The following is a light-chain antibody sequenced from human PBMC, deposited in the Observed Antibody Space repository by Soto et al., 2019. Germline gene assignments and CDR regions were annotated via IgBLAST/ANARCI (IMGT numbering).Light chain of an antibody. J-gene: IGKJ5*01. CDR3: QQYESYSVT. Sequence: DIPMTPSPSTLSASVGDRVTITCRASQSISSWLAWYQQKPGKAPNLLIYKASSLESGVPSRFSGSGSGTEFTLTISSLQPDDFATYYCQQYESYSVTFGQGTRLEIK. CDR2: KAS. V-gene: IGKV1-5*03. CDR1: QSISSW.